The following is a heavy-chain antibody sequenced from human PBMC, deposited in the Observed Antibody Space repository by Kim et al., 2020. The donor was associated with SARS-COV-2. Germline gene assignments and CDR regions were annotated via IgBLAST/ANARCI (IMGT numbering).Heavy chain of an antibody. CDR2: ISYDGSNK. D-gene: IGHD5-12*01. CDR1: GFTFSSYG. CDR3: ASLNVDIVATNTDDDY. J-gene: IGHJ4*01. V-gene: IGHV3-33*05. Sequence: GGSLRLSCAASGFTFSSYGMHWVRQAPGKGLEWVAVISYDGSNKYYADSVKGRFTISRDNSKNTLYLQMNSLRAEDTAVYYCASLNVDIVATNTDDDYWG.